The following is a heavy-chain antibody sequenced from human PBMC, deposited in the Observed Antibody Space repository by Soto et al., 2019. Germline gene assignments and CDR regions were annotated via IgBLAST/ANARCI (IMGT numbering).Heavy chain of an antibody. Sequence: QVQLVQSGAEVKKPGSSVKVSCRASGGTFSTSTFTWVRQAPGQGLEWMGRTIPLLNVADYAQDFQGRVTNTADKSTSTAYMELTSLTSKDTAVYYCARDLTIGSTYSGYDAIDSWGQGTLVTVSS. CDR3: ARDLTIGSTYSGYDAIDS. D-gene: IGHD5-12*01. J-gene: IGHJ4*02. CDR2: TIPLLNVA. V-gene: IGHV1-69*08. CDR1: GGTFSTST.